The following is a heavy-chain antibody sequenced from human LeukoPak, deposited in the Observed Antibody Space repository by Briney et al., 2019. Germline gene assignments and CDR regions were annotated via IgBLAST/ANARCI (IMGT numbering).Heavy chain of an antibody. CDR1: GDSVSSNSAA. D-gene: IGHD6-19*01. V-gene: IGHV6-1*01. CDR3: ARDSAVAEHFYWSFDL. J-gene: IGHJ2*01. Sequence: SQTLSLTCAISGDSVSSNSAAWNWIRQSPSRGLEWLGRTYYRSKWYKDYSVSVKSRITINPDTSKNQFSLHLNSVTPEDTAVYYCARDSAVAEHFYWSFDLWGRGTLVTVSS. CDR2: TYYRSKWYK.